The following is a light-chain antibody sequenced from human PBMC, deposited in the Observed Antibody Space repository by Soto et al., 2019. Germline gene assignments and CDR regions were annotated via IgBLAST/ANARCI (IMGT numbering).Light chain of an antibody. V-gene: IGKV1-27*01. Sequence: DIQMTQSPSSLSASVGDRVTITCRASQGITNYLAWCQQKPGKVPKLLIYAAATLQSGVPARFSGSGSGTDFSLTVSSLQPDDVTTYFCQKCNRVPFGPGTKVG. CDR3: QKCNRVP. CDR1: QGITNY. J-gene: IGKJ3*01. CDR2: AAA.